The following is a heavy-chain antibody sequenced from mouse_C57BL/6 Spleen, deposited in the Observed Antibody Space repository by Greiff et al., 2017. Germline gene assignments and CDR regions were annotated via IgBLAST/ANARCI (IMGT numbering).Heavy chain of an antibody. CDR1: GYTFTSYW. CDR2: IDPSDSET. Sequence: QVQLQQPGAELVRPGSSVKLSCKASGYTFTSYWMHWVKQRPIQGLEWIGNIDPSDSETHYNQKFKDKATLTVDKSSSTAYMQLSSLTSEDSAVYYCARNYGSSYGNAMDYGGQGTSVTVSS. J-gene: IGHJ4*01. CDR3: ARNYGSSYGNAMDY. D-gene: IGHD1-1*01. V-gene: IGHV1-52*01.